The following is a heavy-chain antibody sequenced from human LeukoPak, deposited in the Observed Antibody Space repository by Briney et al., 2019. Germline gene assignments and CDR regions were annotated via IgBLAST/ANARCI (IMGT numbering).Heavy chain of an antibody. Sequence: GGSLRLSCAASGFTFSSYSMNWVRQAPGKGLEWVSSISSSSSYIYYADSVKGRFTISRDNAKNSLYLQMNSLRAEDTAVYYCAKDRSMVAGNWFDPWGQGTLVTVSS. CDR2: ISSSSSYI. D-gene: IGHD4/OR15-4a*01. CDR1: GFTFSSYS. CDR3: AKDRSMVAGNWFDP. J-gene: IGHJ5*02. V-gene: IGHV3-21*04.